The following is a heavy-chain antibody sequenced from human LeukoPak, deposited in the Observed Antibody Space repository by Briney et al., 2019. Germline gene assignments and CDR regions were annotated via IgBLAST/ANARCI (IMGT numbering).Heavy chain of an antibody. D-gene: IGHD4-23*01. J-gene: IGHJ4*02. CDR3: ARVKSYYFDY. Sequence: SETLSLTCTVSGGPISSGDYYWSWIRQPPGKGLEWIGYIYYSGSTYYNPSLKSRVTISVDTSKNQFSLKLSSVTAADTAVYYCARVKSYYFDYWGQGTLVTVSS. CDR1: GGPISSGDYY. CDR2: IYYSGST. V-gene: IGHV4-30-4*08.